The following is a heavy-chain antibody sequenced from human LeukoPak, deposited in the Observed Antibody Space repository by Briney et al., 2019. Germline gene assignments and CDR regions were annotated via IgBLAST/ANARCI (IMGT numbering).Heavy chain of an antibody. Sequence: ASVKVSCKASGYTFTSYDINWVRQATGQGLEWMGWMNPNSGNTGYAQKFQGRVTMTRNTSISTAYMELSSLRSEDTAVYYCARVTLRLWYRELLYPTYYYYYMDVWGKGTTVTASS. V-gene: IGHV1-8*01. D-gene: IGHD3-10*01. CDR3: ARVTLRLWYRELLYPTYYYYYMDV. CDR2: MNPNSGNT. J-gene: IGHJ6*03. CDR1: GYTFTSYD.